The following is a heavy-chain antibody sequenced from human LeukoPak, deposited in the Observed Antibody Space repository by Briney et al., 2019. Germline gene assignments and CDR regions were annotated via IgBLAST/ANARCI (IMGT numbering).Heavy chain of an antibody. CDR1: GFTFSRYV. J-gene: IGHJ4*02. V-gene: IGHV3-64D*09. D-gene: IGHD1-7*01. Sequence: GGSLRLSCSASGFTFSRYVMHWVRQGPGKGLEYVSGISSSGGTIYYADSVKGRFSISRDNSKNTLDLQMSSLRVEDTAVYYCVKDLTATTSAWGQGTLVIVSS. CDR3: VKDLTATTSA. CDR2: ISSSGGTI.